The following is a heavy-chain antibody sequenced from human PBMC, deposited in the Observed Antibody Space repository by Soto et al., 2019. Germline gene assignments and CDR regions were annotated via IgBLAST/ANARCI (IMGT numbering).Heavy chain of an antibody. Sequence: QVQLVQSGAEEKKPGASVKVSCKASGYTFTSYAMHWVRQAPGQRLEWMGWINAGNGTTKYSQKFQARVTITRDTAARTAYMALSSLRSEDTAVYYCARDVAAADYWGQGTLVTVSS. V-gene: IGHV1-3*05. CDR2: INAGNGTT. CDR3: ARDVAAADY. CDR1: GYTFTSYA. D-gene: IGHD6-13*01. J-gene: IGHJ4*02.